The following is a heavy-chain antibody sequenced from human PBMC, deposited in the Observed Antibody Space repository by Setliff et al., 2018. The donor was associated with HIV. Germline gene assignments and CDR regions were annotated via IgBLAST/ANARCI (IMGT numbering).Heavy chain of an antibody. J-gene: IGHJ2*01. V-gene: IGHV4-61*02. D-gene: IGHD3-9*01. CDR2: IYSTGST. Sequence: SETLSLTCTFSGDSISSGNYYWSWIRQPAGKGLEWIGRIYSTGSTNYNPSLKSRVTISSDTSKNLFSLKPTTVTAADAAVYYCTRDTGYILSGYRPHWYFDLWGRGTLVTSPQ. CDR3: TRDTGYILSGYRPHWYFDL. CDR1: GDSISSGNYY.